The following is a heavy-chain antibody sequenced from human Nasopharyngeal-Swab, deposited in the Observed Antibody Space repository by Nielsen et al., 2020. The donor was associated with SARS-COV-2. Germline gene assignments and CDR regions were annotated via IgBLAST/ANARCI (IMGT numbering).Heavy chain of an antibody. D-gene: IGHD4-23*01. CDR3: ASNYGGNSWFDY. CDR1: GGSISSHY. Sequence: SETLSLTCVVSGGSISSHYWSWIRQPPGKGPEWIGYIYYSGSTNYNPSLKSRVTISVDTSKNQFSLKLSSVTAADTAVYYCASNYGGNSWFDYWGQGTLVTVSS. CDR2: IYYSGST. J-gene: IGHJ4*02. V-gene: IGHV4-59*11.